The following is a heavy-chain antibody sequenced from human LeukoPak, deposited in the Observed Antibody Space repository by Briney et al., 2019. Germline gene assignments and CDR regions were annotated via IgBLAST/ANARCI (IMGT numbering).Heavy chain of an antibody. Sequence: GGSLRLSCAASGFTSSSYGMHWVRQAPGKGLEWVAVISYDGSNKYYADSVKGRFTISRDNSKNTLYLQMNSLRAEDTAVYYCARGGYYYDSLIDYYYGMDVWGQGTTVTVSS. V-gene: IGHV3-30*03. CDR3: ARGGYYYDSLIDYYYGMDV. D-gene: IGHD3-22*01. CDR1: GFTSSSYG. J-gene: IGHJ6*02. CDR2: ISYDGSNK.